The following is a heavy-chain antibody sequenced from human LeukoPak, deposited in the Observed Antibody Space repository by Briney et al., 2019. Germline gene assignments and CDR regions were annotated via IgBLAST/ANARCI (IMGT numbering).Heavy chain of an antibody. CDR2: IRYDGSNK. J-gene: IGHJ5*02. D-gene: IGHD2-2*01. V-gene: IGHV3-30*02. CDR3: AISSTSPGGWFDP. CDR1: GFTFSSYG. Sequence: GGSLRLSCAASGFTFSSYGMHWVRQAPGKGLEWVAFIRYDGSNKYYADSVKGRFTISRDNSKNTLYLQMNSLRAEDTAVYYCAISSTSPGGWFDPWAREPWSPSPQ.